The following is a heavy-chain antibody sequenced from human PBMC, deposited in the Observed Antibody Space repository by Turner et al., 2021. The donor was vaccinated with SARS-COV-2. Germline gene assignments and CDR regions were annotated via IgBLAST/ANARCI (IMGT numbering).Heavy chain of an antibody. CDR3: ARWDCCDSSGYYTQAFDI. J-gene: IGHJ3*02. D-gene: IGHD3-22*01. Sequence: VQLVESQGCMFKAGGSLRLSYTASGFAFSSYSMNWVRQAPGKGLEWVSSISGSSSYIYYANLVKGRFTISRDNAKNSLYLQMNSPRAEDTAVYYCARWDCCDSSGYYTQAFDIWGQGTMVTVSS. CDR1: GFAFSSYS. V-gene: IGHV3-21*02. CDR2: ISGSSSYI.